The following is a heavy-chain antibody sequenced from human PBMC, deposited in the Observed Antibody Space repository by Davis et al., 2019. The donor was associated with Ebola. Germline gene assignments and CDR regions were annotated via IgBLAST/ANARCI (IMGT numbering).Heavy chain of an antibody. CDR3: ARRCMTRIGATDP. CDR2: INHSVST. CDR1: GASFSAFY. J-gene: IGHJ5*02. V-gene: IGHV4-34*01. D-gene: IGHD3-22*01. Sequence: SDILSSPFPAHGASFSAFYWSWIRQLPGKGLEWIGEINHSVSTNYNPSLKSRVTISVDTSKNKFSLKLSSVTVADTAVYYCARRCMTRIGATDPGGQGALVTVSS.